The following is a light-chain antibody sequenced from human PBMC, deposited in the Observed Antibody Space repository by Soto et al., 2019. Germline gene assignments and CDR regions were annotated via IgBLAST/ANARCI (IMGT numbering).Light chain of an antibody. CDR2: EVS. Sequence: QSVLTQPPSASGSPGQSVTISCPGTSSDVGGYSYVSWYQQHPGKAPKLMIYEVSKRPSGVPDRFSGSKSGNTASLTVSGLQAEDEADYYCSSYAGSNNFEIFGTGTKVTV. V-gene: IGLV2-8*01. CDR3: SSYAGSNNFEI. J-gene: IGLJ1*01. CDR1: SSDVGGYSY.